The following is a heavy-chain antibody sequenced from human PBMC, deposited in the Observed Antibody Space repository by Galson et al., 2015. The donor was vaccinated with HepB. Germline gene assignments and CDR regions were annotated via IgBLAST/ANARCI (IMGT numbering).Heavy chain of an antibody. Sequence: SLRLSCAASGFTFSSYAMHWVRQAPGKGLEWVAVISYDGSNKYYADSVKGRFTISRDNSKNTLYLQMNSLRAEDTAVYYCARDQIETGYYDILTGYSPDYWGQGTLVTVSS. CDR3: ARDQIETGYYDILTGYSPDY. J-gene: IGHJ4*02. CDR1: GFTFSSYA. CDR2: ISYDGSNK. V-gene: IGHV3-30*04. D-gene: IGHD3-9*01.